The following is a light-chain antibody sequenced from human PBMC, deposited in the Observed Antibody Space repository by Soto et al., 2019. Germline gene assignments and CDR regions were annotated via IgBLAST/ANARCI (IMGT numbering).Light chain of an antibody. CDR3: QQSFSTPQT. V-gene: IGKV1-39*01. J-gene: IGKJ4*01. CDR1: QSINIY. Sequence: DIQMTQSPSSLSASVGDSVTITCRASQSINIYLSWYKQKPAKAPKLLINVASTLQGGGPSRCSGSGSGTDFTLAISSLQPEDSATYYCQQSFSTPQTFGGGTRVAIK. CDR2: VAS.